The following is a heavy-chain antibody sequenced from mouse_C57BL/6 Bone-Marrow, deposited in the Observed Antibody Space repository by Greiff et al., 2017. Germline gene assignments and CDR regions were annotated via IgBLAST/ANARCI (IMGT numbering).Heavy chain of an antibody. CDR3: ARDSNDYYYAMDY. V-gene: IGHV1-69*01. Sequence: QVQLQQPGAELVMPGASVKLSCKASGYTFTSYWMHWVKQRPGQGLEWTGEIDPSDSYTNYNQKFKGKSTLTVDKSSSTAYMQLSSLTSEDSAVYYCARDSNDYYYAMDYWGQGTSGTVSS. D-gene: IGHD2-5*01. J-gene: IGHJ4*01. CDR2: IDPSDSYT. CDR1: GYTFTSYW.